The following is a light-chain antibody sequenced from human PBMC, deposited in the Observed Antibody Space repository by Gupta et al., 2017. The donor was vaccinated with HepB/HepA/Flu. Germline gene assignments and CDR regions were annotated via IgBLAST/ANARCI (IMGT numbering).Light chain of an antibody. CDR1: RRIRNNF. CDR3: QQACESPAT. V-gene: IGKV3-20*01. Sequence: EIVLTQSPGTLSLSPGERATRSCRASRRIRNNFLAWYQQKVGQAPRLLISGASSSANGIPDRFSDSGSGTEFTLTISRLEPDDSAAYYCQQACESPATFGQGSRLEI. J-gene: IGKJ2*01. CDR2: GAS.